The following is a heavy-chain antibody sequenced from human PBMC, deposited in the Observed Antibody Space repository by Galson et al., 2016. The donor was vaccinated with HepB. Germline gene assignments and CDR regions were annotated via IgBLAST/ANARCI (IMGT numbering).Heavy chain of an antibody. CDR1: GFTFSSFV. J-gene: IGHJ6*02. V-gene: IGHV3-30-3*01. D-gene: IGHD3-3*01. CDR2: ISFDGNKK. CDR3: ARGKGFLEWLSHYYYYGMDV. Sequence: SLRLSCAASGFTFSSFVMHWVRQAPGKGLDWVAVISFDGNKKDYADSVKGRFTISRDNSKNTLYLQMNSLRAEDTAVYYCARGKGFLEWLSHYYYYGMDVWGQGNTVTVSS.